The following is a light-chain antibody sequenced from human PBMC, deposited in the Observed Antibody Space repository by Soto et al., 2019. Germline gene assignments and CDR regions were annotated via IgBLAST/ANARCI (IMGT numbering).Light chain of an antibody. CDR2: VENSGSH. V-gene: IGLV4-69*01. CDR1: SAHNTYA. Sequence: QSVLTQSPSASASLGASVKLTCTLSSAHNTYAIAWHQQQPEKGPRYLMVVENSGSHTKGDGIPGRFSGSSSGAERYLTISSLQSEDEADYYCQTWDTGIVVFGGGTKLTVL. J-gene: IGLJ2*01. CDR3: QTWDTGIVV.